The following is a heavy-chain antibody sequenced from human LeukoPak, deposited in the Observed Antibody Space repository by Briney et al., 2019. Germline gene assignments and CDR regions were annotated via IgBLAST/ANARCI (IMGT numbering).Heavy chain of an antibody. CDR2: ISSIRTNTI. CDR3: AKGSYYYGSGKDAFDI. CDR1: GFTFSSYA. J-gene: IGHJ3*02. V-gene: IGHV3-48*01. Sequence: GGSLRLSCAASGFTFSSYAMNWVRQAPGKGLEWVSYISSIRTNTIYYADSVKGRFTISRDNAKSSLYLQMNGLRAEDTAVYYCAKGSYYYGSGKDAFDIWGQGTMVTVSS. D-gene: IGHD3-10*01.